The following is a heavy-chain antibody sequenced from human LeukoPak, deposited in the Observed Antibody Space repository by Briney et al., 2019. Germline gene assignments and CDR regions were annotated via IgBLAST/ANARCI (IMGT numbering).Heavy chain of an antibody. CDR3: SRENGAFSPFGY. Sequence: PSETLSLTCGVSGGSNRNTNWWSWVRQPPGQGLTYIGEFFLTGLTHYNPSLESRVTVSLDKSKNQLSLNLTSVTAADTAVYYCSRENGAFSPFGYWGQETLVTVLS. D-gene: IGHD2-8*01. CDR2: FFLTGLT. CDR1: GGSNRNTNW. J-gene: IGHJ4*02. V-gene: IGHV4-4*02.